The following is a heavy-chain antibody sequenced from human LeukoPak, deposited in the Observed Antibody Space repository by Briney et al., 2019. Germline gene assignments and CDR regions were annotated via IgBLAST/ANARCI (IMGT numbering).Heavy chain of an antibody. V-gene: IGHV3-21*01. J-gene: IGHJ4*02. CDR2: ISSSSSYI. D-gene: IGHD2/OR15-2a*01. CDR1: GFTFSSYS. CDR3: ARDSLSRPFGY. Sequence: PGGSLRLSCAASGFTFSSYSMNWVRQAPGKGLEWVSSISSSSSYIYYADSVMGRFTISRDNAKNSLYLQMNSLRAEDTAVYYCARDSLSRPFGYWGQGTLVTVSS.